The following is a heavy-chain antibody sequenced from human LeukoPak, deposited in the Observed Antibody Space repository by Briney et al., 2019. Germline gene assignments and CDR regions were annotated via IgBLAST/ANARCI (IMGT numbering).Heavy chain of an antibody. CDR2: ISSSSTI. V-gene: IGHV3-48*02. J-gene: IGHJ4*02. CDR3: AFVPWTTVTTIDY. CDR1: GCTFSSYS. Sequence: GGSLRLSCAASGCTFSSYSMNWVRQAPGKGLEWVSYISSSSTIYYADSVKGRFTISRDNAKNSLYLQMNSLRDEDTAVYYCAFVPWTTVTTIDYWGQGTLVTVSS. D-gene: IGHD4-17*01.